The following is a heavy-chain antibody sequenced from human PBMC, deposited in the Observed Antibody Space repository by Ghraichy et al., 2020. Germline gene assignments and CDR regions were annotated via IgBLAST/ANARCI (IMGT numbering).Heavy chain of an antibody. CDR2: ITGSGGNT. D-gene: IGHD3-10*01. CDR1: GFTLSSYA. V-gene: IGHV3-23*01. J-gene: IGHJ6*02. Sequence: GGSLRLSCIVSGFTLSSYAMSWVRQAPGKGLEWVSTITGSGGNTFYADSVMGRFRISRDSSENILYLQMESLRADDTAFYYCAPGGMLRGVLRGMDGWGQGTTVTVSS. CDR3: APGGMLRGVLRGMDG.